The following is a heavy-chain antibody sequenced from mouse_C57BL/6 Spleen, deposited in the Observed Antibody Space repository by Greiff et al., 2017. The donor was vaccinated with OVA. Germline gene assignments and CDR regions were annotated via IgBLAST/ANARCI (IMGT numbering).Heavy chain of an antibody. V-gene: IGHV6-6*01. CDR1: GFTFSDAW. CDR3: TRFSTVVGGDYAMDY. CDR2: IRNKANNHAT. J-gene: IGHJ4*01. Sequence: EVKLVESGGGLVQPGGSMKLSCAASGFTFSDAWMDWVRQSPEKGLEWVAEIRNKANNHATYYAESVKGRFTISRDDSKSSVYLQMNSLRAEDTGIYYCTRFSTVVGGDYAMDYWGQGTSVTVSS. D-gene: IGHD1-1*01.